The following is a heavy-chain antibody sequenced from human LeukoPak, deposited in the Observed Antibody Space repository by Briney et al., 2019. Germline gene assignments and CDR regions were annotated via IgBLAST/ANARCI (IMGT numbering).Heavy chain of an antibody. V-gene: IGHV4-34*01. CDR2: INHSGST. CDR3: ARTAAADDY. J-gene: IGHJ4*02. CDR1: GGSFSGYY. Sequence: KPSETLSLTCAVYGGSFSGYYWSWLRQPPGKGLEWIGEINHSGSTNYDPSLKSRVTISVDTSKNQFSLKLSSVTAADTAVYYCARTAAADDYWGQGTLVTVSS. D-gene: IGHD6-13*01.